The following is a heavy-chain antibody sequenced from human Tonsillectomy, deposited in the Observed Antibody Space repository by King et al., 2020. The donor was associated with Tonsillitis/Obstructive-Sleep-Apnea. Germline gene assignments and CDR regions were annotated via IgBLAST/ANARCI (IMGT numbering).Heavy chain of an antibody. CDR3: ASSLYYYGSGSYYTYYFDY. CDR2: IYYSGTT. CDR1: GGSVSSNSYY. J-gene: IGHJ4*02. V-gene: IGHV4-61*01. Sequence: VQLQESGPGLVKPSETLSLTCTVSGGSVSSNSYYWNWIRQPPGKGLEWIGYIYYSGTTNYNPSLKSRVTISSDTSKNQFSLKLSSVTAADTAVYYCASSLYYYGSGSYYTYYFDYWGQGTLVTVSS. D-gene: IGHD3-10*01.